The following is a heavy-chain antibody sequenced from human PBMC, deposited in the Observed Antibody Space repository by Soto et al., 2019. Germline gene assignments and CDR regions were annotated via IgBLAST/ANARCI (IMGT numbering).Heavy chain of an antibody. CDR3: ARDDEYDDNGLDY. D-gene: IGHD1-1*01. J-gene: IGHJ4*02. CDR1: WFSFSSYG. Sequence: QVQLVESGGGVVQPGTSLRLSCAASWFSFSSYGMHWVRQAPGKGLEWVAVIVKHGGWKAYADSVRGRFTISRDNSRDTLFLEMNCLRVDDTAIYYCARDDEYDDNGLDYWGQGSLVTVSS. CDR2: IVKHGGWK. V-gene: IGHV3-33*01.